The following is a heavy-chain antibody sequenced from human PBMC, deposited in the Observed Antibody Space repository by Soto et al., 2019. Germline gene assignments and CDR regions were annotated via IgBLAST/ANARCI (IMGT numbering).Heavy chain of an antibody. D-gene: IGHD2-2*01. CDR1: GFTFSSYA. V-gene: IGHV1-69*01. CDR2: IIPIFGTA. Sequence: QVQLVESGGGVVQPGRSLRLSCAASGFTFSSYAISWVRQAPGQGLEWMGGIIPIFGTANYAQKFQGRVTITADESTSTAYMELSSLRSEDTAVYYCARAGYCSSTSCSKYYYYYYGMDVWGQGTTVTVSS. J-gene: IGHJ6*02. CDR3: ARAGYCSSTSCSKYYYYYYGMDV.